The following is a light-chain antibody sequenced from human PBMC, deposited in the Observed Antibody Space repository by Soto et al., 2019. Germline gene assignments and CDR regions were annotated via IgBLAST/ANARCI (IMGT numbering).Light chain of an antibody. Sequence: QSALTQPASVSGSPGQSITISCTGTSSDIGGYDYVSWYQQHPGKAPKLMIYEVSNRPTGVSNRCPGSKSGNTASLTNSGLQDEHVAHYYCTSYTSRSTNYVFGTGTNVTVL. CDR2: EVS. V-gene: IGLV2-14*01. J-gene: IGLJ1*01. CDR3: TSYTSRSTNYV. CDR1: SSDIGGYDY.